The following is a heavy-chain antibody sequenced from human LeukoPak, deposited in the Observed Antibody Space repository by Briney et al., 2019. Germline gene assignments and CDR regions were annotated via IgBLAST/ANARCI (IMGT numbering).Heavy chain of an antibody. Sequence: GGSLRLSCAASGFTFSSYAMSWVRQAPGKGLEWVSAISGSGGSTYYADSVKGRFTISRDNPKNTLYLQMNSLRAEDTAVYYCAKDRGYSYGYFDYWGQGTLVTVSS. J-gene: IGHJ4*02. V-gene: IGHV3-23*01. CDR1: GFTFSSYA. D-gene: IGHD5-18*01. CDR3: AKDRGYSYGYFDY. CDR2: ISGSGGST.